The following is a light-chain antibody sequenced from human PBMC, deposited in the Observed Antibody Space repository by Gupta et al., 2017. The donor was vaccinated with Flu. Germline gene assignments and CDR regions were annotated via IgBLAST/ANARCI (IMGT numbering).Light chain of an antibody. V-gene: IGLV1-47*01. Sequence: QSVLTQTPSASGPPAPRITITCSCTSTKVGSDCLCWYQLHPAAAPTLLVYRDDQRPSVVPGRFSGSNSGTASSVAISGLRAEDEADYYCSVGDGIRSSGVFGGGTKLTVL. CDR2: RDD. CDR1: STKVGSDC. CDR3: SVGDGIRSSGV. J-gene: IGLJ3*02.